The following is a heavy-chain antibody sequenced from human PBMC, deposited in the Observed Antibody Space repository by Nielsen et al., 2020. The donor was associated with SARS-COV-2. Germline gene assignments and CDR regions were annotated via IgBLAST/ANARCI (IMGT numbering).Heavy chain of an antibody. CDR2: ISYDGSNK. D-gene: IGHD1-26*01. Sequence: GESLKISCAASGFTFSSYGMHWVRQAPGKGLEWVAVISYDGSNKYYADSVKGRFTISRDNAKNSLYLQMNSLRAEDTAVYYCARESGSLGSDFDYWGQGTLVTVSS. CDR1: GFTFSSYG. V-gene: IGHV3-33*05. J-gene: IGHJ4*02. CDR3: ARESGSLGSDFDY.